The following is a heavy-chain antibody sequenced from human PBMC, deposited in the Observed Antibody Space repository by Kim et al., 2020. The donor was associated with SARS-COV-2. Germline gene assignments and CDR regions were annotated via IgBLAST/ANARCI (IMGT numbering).Heavy chain of an antibody. CDR3: ARERTRITIFGVVHRYGMDV. CDR2: ISSSGSTI. D-gene: IGHD3-3*01. Sequence: VGSLRLSCAASGFTFSDYYMSWIRQAPGKGLEWVSYISSSGSTIYYADSVKGRFTISRDNAKNSLYLQMNSLRAEDTAVYYCARERTRITIFGVVHRYGMDVWGQGTTVTVSS. J-gene: IGHJ6*02. CDR1: GFTFSDYY. V-gene: IGHV3-11*01.